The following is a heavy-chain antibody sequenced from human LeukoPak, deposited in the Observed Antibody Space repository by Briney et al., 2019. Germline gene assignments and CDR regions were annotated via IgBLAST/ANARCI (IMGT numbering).Heavy chain of an antibody. Sequence: SETLSLTCTVSGGSISSYYWSWIRQPAGKGLEWIGYIYYSGSTNYNPSLKSRVTISVDTSKNQFSLKLSSVTATDTAVYYCARSYDSSGYLDYWGQGTLVTVSS. CDR3: ARSYDSSGYLDY. CDR2: IYYSGST. V-gene: IGHV4-59*01. D-gene: IGHD3-22*01. CDR1: GGSISSYY. J-gene: IGHJ4*02.